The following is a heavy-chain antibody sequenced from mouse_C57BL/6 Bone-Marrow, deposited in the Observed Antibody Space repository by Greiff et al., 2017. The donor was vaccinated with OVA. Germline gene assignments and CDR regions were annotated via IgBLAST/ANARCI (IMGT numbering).Heavy chain of an antibody. CDR1: GFTFSDYY. CDR2: ISNGGGST. D-gene: IGHD2-1*01. J-gene: IGHJ3*01. Sequence: EVKLMESGGGLVQPGGSLKLSCAASGFTFSDYYMYWVRQTPEKRLEWVAYISNGGGSTYYPDTVKGRFTISRDNAKNTLYLQMSRLKSEDTAMYYCARLLPGAYWGQGTLVTVSA. CDR3: ARLLPGAY. V-gene: IGHV5-12*01.